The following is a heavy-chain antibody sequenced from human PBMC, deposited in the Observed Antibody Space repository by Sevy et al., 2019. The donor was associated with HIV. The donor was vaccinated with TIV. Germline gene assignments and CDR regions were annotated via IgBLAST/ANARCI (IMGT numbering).Heavy chain of an antibody. J-gene: IGHJ6*02. CDR1: GYTFTSYD. V-gene: IGHV1-8*01. CDR3: ARFLSTSYYYYSAMDV. CDR2: KNPNSGNT. Sequence: ASVEVSCKASGYTFTSYDINWVRQATGQGLEWMGWKNPNSGNTGYAQKFQGRVTMTRNTSISTAYMELSSLRSEDTAVYYCARFLSTSYYYYSAMDVWGQGTTVTVSS. D-gene: IGHD2-2*01.